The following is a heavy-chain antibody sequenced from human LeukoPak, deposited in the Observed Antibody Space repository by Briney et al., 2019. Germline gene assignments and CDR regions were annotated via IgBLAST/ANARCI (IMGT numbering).Heavy chain of an antibody. D-gene: IGHD2-2*01. J-gene: IGHJ3*02. CDR1: GFDFSAFG. Sequence: PGGSLRLSCAASGFDFSAFGMNWVRQAPGKGLEWVAVISYDGSQKYYADSVKGRFTISRDNSKNTVYLQMNSLSSEDTAVYYCARGGIVVVPAAPHDAFDIWGQGTMVTVSS. CDR2: ISYDGSQK. V-gene: IGHV3-30*03. CDR3: ARGGIVVVPAAPHDAFDI.